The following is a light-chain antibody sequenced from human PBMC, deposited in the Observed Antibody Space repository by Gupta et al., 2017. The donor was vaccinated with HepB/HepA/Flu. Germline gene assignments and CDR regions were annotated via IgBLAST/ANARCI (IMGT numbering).Light chain of an antibody. J-gene: IGLJ2*01. CDR2: EDS. Sequence: SYDLTQPPSLSVSPGQTASITCSGDKLGNKYTSWYQHSPGQSPVAVIYEDSKRPSGIPERFSGSNSGNTATLTITGTQALDEADYYCQAWDRNTLIFGGGTKLTVL. V-gene: IGLV3-1*01. CDR3: QAWDRNTLI. CDR1: KLGNKY.